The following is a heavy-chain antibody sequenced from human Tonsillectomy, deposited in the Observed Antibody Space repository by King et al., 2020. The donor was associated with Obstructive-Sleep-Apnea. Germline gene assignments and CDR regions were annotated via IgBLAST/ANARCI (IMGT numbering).Heavy chain of an antibody. CDR1: GYTFTGYY. D-gene: IGHD5-12*01. CDR2: IDPYSGGT. Sequence: VQLVESGAEVKKPGASVKVSCKTSGYTFTGYYLHWVRQAPGQGLEWMGWIDPYSGGTNYAQRFQGRVTMTRDTSISTAYMELSTLRSDDTAVYYCARNNGYDYNVDCGGQGTLVTVSS. CDR3: ARNNGYDYNVDC. J-gene: IGHJ4*02. V-gene: IGHV1-2*02.